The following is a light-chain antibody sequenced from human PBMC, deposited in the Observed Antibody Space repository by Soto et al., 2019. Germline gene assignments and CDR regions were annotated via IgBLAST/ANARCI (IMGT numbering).Light chain of an antibody. CDR3: SSYTTVPSPQWV. CDR2: KVD. V-gene: IGLV2-14*01. CDR1: SSDVGGLNY. Sequence: QSVLTQPASVSGSPGQSITIPCSGRSSDVGGLNYVSWYQQHPGKVPKLIIYKVDNRPSGISDRFSASKSGNTASLTISGLQAEDEAHYYCSSYTTVPSPQWVFAGGTKLTVL. J-gene: IGLJ3*02.